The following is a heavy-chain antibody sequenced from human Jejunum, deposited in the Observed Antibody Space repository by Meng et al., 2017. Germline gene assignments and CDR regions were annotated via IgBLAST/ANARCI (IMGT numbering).Heavy chain of an antibody. D-gene: IGHD2-15*01. V-gene: IGHV4-4*02. J-gene: IGHJ4*02. CDR2: IHHGGDT. Sequence: QVQLQESGPVLGAPSGSLSLTCAVSGASICSGYWWSWVRQPPGKGLEWIGEIHHGGDTNYNPSLKSRVTISVDKSNNQYSLRLTSVTAADTAMYYCARNGAYSADHWGQGTLVTVSS. CDR3: ARNGAYSADH. CDR1: GASICSGYW.